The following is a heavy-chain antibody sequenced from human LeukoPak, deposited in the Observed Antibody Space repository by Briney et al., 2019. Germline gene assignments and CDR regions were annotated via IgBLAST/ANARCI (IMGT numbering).Heavy chain of an antibody. J-gene: IGHJ4*02. Sequence: PSQTLSLTCTVSGGSISSGSYYWSWIRQPAGKGLEWIGRIYTSGSTNYNPSLKSRVTISVDTSKNQFSLKLSSVTAADTAVYYCARTIAVAGTNYFDYWGQGTLVTVSS. D-gene: IGHD6-19*01. CDR1: GGSISSGSYY. CDR2: IYTSGST. CDR3: ARTIAVAGTNYFDY. V-gene: IGHV4-61*02.